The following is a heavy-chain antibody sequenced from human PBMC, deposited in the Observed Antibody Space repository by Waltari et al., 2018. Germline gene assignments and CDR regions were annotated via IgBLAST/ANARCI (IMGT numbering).Heavy chain of an antibody. V-gene: IGHV4-38-2*02. CDR1: GYSISSGYY. J-gene: IGHJ6*03. CDR2: IYHSGST. CDR3: ARDGRGARTFTGPYYMDV. Sequence: QVQLQESGPGLVKPSETLSLTCAVSGYSISSGYYWGWIRQPPGKGLEWIGSIYHSGSTYYNPSLKSRVTISVDTSKNQFSLKLSSVTAADTAVYYCARDGRGARTFTGPYYMDVWGKGTTVTVSS. D-gene: IGHD1-26*01.